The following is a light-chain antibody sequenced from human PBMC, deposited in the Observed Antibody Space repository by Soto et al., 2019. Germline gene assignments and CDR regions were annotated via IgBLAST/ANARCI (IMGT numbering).Light chain of an antibody. V-gene: IGKV3-20*01. CDR3: QTFGDSPFT. Sequence: EVVLMQSPDTLSLSPGERATLSCRASESISSHYIAWYQHKPGQAPRLLIFGASTRATAIPDRFSGSWSGTDVTLTISRLEPADFAMYYCQTFGDSPFTFGPGTKVDIK. J-gene: IGKJ3*01. CDR1: ESISSHY. CDR2: GAS.